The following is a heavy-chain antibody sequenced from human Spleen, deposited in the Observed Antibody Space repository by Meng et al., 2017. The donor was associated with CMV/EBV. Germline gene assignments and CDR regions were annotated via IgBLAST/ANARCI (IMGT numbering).Heavy chain of an antibody. CDR2: INPNSGGT. CDR3: ARDESEYDSSGYYFDAFDI. CDR1: GYTLTDHY. J-gene: IGHJ3*02. D-gene: IGHD3-22*01. V-gene: IGHV1-2*02. Sequence: ASVKVSCKASGYTLTDHYVHWVRQAPGQGLEWMGWINPNSGGTNYAQKFQGRVTMTRDTSISTAYMELSRLRSDDTAVYYCARDESEYDSSGYYFDAFDIWGQGTMVTVSS.